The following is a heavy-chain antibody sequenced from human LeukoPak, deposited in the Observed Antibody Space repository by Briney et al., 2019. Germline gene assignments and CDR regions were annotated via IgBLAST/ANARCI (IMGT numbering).Heavy chain of an antibody. J-gene: IGHJ3*02. CDR1: GFTVSSNY. D-gene: IGHD2-15*01. Sequence: GGSLRLSCVASGFTVSSNYMSWVRQAPGKGLEWVSVIYSAGSTYYADSVKGRFTISRDNSKNSLFLQMHSLRADDTAVYYCARGWAFDIWGQGTMVTVSS. CDR2: IYSAGST. CDR3: ARGWAFDI. V-gene: IGHV3-53*01.